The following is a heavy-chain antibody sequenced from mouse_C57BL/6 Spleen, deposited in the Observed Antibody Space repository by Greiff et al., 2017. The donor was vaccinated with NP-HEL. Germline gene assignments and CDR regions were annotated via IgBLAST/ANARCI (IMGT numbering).Heavy chain of an antibody. D-gene: IGHD2-4*01. CDR3: ARSRMDYDRVWFAY. V-gene: IGHV1-64*01. J-gene: IGHJ3*01. CDR2: IHPNSGST. CDR1: GYTFTSYW. Sequence: VQLQQPGAELVKPGASVKLSCKASGYTFTSYWMHWVKQRPGQGLEWIGMIHPNSGSTNYNEKFKSKATLTVDKSSSTAYMQLSSLTSEDSAVYYCARSRMDYDRVWFAYWGQGTLVTVSA.